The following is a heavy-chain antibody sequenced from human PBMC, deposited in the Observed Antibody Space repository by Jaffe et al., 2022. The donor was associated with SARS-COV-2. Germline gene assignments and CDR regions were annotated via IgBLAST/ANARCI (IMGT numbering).Heavy chain of an antibody. Sequence: EVQLVESGGGLLQPGGSLRLSCAASGFIFSSYSINWVRQAPGKGLEWISYISSSSSTIYYADSVKGRFTISRDNARNSLYLQMNSLRAEDTAVYYCARSAGLYFDYWGQGTLVTVSS. V-gene: IGHV3-48*01. CDR2: ISSSSSTI. CDR3: ARSAGLYFDY. CDR1: GFIFSSYS. J-gene: IGHJ4*02. D-gene: IGHD5-12*01.